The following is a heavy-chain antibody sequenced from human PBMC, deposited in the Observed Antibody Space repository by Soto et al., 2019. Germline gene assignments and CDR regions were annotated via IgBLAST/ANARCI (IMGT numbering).Heavy chain of an antibody. J-gene: IGHJ4*02. D-gene: IGHD5-12*01. Sequence: QEQLQQWGAGLLKPSETLSLTCAVFGESFSGYYWSWIRQPPGKGLEWIGEISHWGSTNYNPSLKSRVSISVDTSERHFFLRLSSVTAADTAVDYCARHRYSGYDFDFWGQGTLVTVSS. CDR3: ARHRYSGYDFDF. V-gene: IGHV4-34*01. CDR1: GESFSGYY. CDR2: ISHWGST.